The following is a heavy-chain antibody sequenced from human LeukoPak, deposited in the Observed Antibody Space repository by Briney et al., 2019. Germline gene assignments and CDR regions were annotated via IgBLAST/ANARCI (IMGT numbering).Heavy chain of an antibody. CDR3: VRVLSFSGWFVVY. D-gene: IGHD6-19*01. V-gene: IGHV3-48*01. Sequence: TGGSLRLSCAASGFTFSTYNMNWVRQAPGKGLEWVSSISGTGSSTYYTDSVKVRFTISRDIAKNSLYLQMKSLRAEYTAVYYFVRVLSFSGWFVVYWGQGTLVTGSS. J-gene: IGHJ4*02. CDR2: ISGTGSST. CDR1: GFTFSTYN.